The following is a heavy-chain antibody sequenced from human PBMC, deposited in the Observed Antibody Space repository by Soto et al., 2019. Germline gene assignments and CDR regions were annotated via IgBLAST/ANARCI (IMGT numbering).Heavy chain of an antibody. D-gene: IGHD6-6*01. V-gene: IGHV3-23*01. J-gene: IGHJ6*02. Sequence: GGSLRLSCAASGFTFNNYAMNWVRQAPGKGLEWVSVISDNGDTTHYADSVKGRFTISRDNSKNTLYLQMNSLRAEDTAVYYCARSWVEQLAEYYYYGMDVWGQGTTVTSP. CDR3: ARSWVEQLAEYYYYGMDV. CDR2: ISDNGDTT. CDR1: GFTFNNYA.